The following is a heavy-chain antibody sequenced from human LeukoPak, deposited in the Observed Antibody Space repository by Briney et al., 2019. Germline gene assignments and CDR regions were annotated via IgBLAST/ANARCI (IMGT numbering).Heavy chain of an antibody. CDR2: IYSGGST. D-gene: IGHD3-10*01. J-gene: IGHJ5*02. CDR1: GFTVSSNY. Sequence: PGGSLRLSCAASGFTVSSNYMSWVRQAPGKGLEWVSVIYSGGSTYYADSVKGRFTISRDNAKNSLYLQMNSLRAEDTALYYCAKVSSTMVRGGSRGRHWFDPWGQGTLVIVSS. V-gene: IGHV3-53*05. CDR3: AKVSSTMVRGGSRGRHWFDP.